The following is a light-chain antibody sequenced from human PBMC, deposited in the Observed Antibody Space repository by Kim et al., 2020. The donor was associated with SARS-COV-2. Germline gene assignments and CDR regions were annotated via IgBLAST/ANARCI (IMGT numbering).Light chain of an antibody. J-gene: IGLJ2*01. CDR3: QSYNRDNVL. V-gene: IGLV6-57*03. CDR2: EDD. CDR1: SGSIDDNY. Sequence: GKTLTISGTRSSGSIDDNYVQWYQQRPGGGPTTVIYEDDQRPSGVSDRFSGSIDNSSNSASLTISGLRTEDEADYYCQSYNRDNVLFGGGTQLTVL.